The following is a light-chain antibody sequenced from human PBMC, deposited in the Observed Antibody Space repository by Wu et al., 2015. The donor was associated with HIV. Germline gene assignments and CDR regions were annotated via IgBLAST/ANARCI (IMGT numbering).Light chain of an antibody. J-gene: IGKJ4*01. Sequence: VLTQSPATLSLSPGDRATLSCRASQSLSTYLAWYQQKPGQAPRLLIYDASNRAPGVPARFSGSRSETDLTLTISSLEPEDFAVYYCQQRTNWPPELTFGGGTKVEIK. CDR3: QQRTNWPPELT. CDR1: QSLSTY. V-gene: IGKV3-11*01. CDR2: DAS.